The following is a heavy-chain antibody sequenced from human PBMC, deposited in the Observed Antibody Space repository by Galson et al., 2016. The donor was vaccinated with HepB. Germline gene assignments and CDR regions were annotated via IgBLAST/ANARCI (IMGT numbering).Heavy chain of an antibody. CDR1: GFTFHDYS. D-gene: IGHD2-2*01. CDR2: ISFDGTNK. Sequence: SLRLSCAASGFTFHDYSLHWVRQAPGKGLEWLSVISFDGTNKYYADSVKGRFTISRDSSTNTLYLHMKSLRPEDTDMYYRARDQDGYQLRGKDIDYWGQGTLVTVSS. CDR3: ARDQDGYQLRGKDIDY. V-gene: IGHV3-30-3*01. J-gene: IGHJ4*02.